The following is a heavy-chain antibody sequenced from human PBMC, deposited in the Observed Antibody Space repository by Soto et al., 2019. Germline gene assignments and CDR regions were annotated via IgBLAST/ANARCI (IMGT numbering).Heavy chain of an antibody. CDR2: IYYSGST. CDR1: GGSISSYY. CDR3: ARGPWWHYGSGTYYYYYMDV. D-gene: IGHD3-10*01. J-gene: IGHJ6*03. V-gene: IGHV4-59*01. Sequence: PSETLSVTCTVSGGSISSYYWSWIRQPPGKGLEWIGYIYYSGSTNYNPSLKSRVTISVDTSKNQYSLKLSSVTAADTAVYYCARGPWWHYGSGTYYYYYMDVWGKGTTVTVSS.